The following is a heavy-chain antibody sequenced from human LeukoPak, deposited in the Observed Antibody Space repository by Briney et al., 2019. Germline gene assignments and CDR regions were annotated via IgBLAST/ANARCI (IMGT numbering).Heavy chain of an antibody. Sequence: ASVKVSCKAPGGTFSSYAISWVRQAPGQGLEWMGLISAYNGNTNYAQKLQGRVTMTTDTSTSTAYMELRSLRSDDTAVYYCATCLLLAAAGIPVYWGQGTLVTVSS. D-gene: IGHD6-13*01. CDR1: GGTFSSYA. CDR2: ISAYNGNT. CDR3: ATCLLLAAAGIPVY. J-gene: IGHJ4*02. V-gene: IGHV1-18*01.